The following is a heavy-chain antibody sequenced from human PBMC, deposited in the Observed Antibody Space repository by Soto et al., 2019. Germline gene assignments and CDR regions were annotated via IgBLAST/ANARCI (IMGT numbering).Heavy chain of an antibody. CDR2: IYDSGST. J-gene: IGHJ4*02. D-gene: IGHD3-16*01. V-gene: IGHV4-61*08. CDR3: ARRWGDYFDY. CDR1: GGSISSAAYC. Sequence: SETLSLTCTVSGGSISSAAYCWSWIRQSPGKGLEWIGYIYDSGSTNYNPSLKSRVTISVDTSKNQFSLKLSSVTAADTAVYYCARRWGDYFDYWGQGTLVTVSS.